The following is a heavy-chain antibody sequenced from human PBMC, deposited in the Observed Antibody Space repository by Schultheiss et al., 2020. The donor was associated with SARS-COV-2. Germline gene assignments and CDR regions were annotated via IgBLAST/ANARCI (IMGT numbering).Heavy chain of an antibody. V-gene: IGHV3-21*01. J-gene: IGHJ4*02. CDR2: SSSSSSYI. CDR3: ARLGSIAARRSFDY. D-gene: IGHD6-6*01. Sequence: GGSLRLSCAASGFTFSSYSMNWVRQAPGKGLEWVSSSSSSSSYIYYADSVKGRFTISRDNAKNSLYLQMNSLRAEDTAVYYCARLGSIAARRSFDYWGQGTLVTVSS. CDR1: GFTFSSYS.